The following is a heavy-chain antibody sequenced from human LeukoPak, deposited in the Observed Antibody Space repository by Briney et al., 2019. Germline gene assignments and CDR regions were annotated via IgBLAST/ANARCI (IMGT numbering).Heavy chain of an antibody. CDR1: GFTFSDYY. V-gene: IGHV3-11*05. CDR3: ARGKQYSTGWYYFDY. D-gene: IGHD6-19*01. J-gene: IGHJ4*02. CDR2: ISSSSSYT. Sequence: GGSLRLSCAASGFTFSDYYMSWIRQAPGKGLEWVSYISSSSSYTNYADSVKGRFTISRDNSKNTLYLQMNSLRAEDTAVYYCARGKQYSTGWYYFDYWGQGTLVTVSS.